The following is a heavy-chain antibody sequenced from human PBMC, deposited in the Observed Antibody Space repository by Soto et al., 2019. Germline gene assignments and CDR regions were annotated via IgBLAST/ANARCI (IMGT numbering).Heavy chain of an antibody. D-gene: IGHD3-3*01. CDR3: ARRVFWSGYSRVLDV. J-gene: IGHJ6*02. V-gene: IGHV1-8*01. Sequence: GASVKVSCKASGYTFTSYGINWVRQATGQGLEWVGWMNPNSGNTGYAQKFQGRVTMTRNTSISTAYMELSSLRSEDTAVYYCARRVFWSGYSRVLDVWGQGTTVTVSS. CDR2: MNPNSGNT. CDR1: GYTFTSYG.